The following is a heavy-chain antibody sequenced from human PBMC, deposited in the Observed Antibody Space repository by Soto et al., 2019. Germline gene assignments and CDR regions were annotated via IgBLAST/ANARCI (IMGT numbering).Heavy chain of an antibody. CDR2: INSRGTTI. J-gene: IGHJ6*02. Sequence: EVQLVESGGGLVQPGGSLRLSCAVSGFTFSDYTMNWVRQTPGKGLEWLSYINSRGTTIYYADSVKGRFSISRDNANRSLSLQMNSLRDGDTAIYYCARGLRRGSYSYYGMDVWGHGTTVTVFS. V-gene: IGHV3-48*02. D-gene: IGHD2-21*01. CDR3: ARGLRRGSYSYYGMDV. CDR1: GFTFSDYT.